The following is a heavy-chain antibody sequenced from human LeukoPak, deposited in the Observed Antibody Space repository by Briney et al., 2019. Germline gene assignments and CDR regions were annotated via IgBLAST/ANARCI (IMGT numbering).Heavy chain of an antibody. CDR2: IKSKTDGGTT. Sequence: GGSLRLSCAASGFTFSNAWMSWVRQAPGKGLEGVGRIKSKTDGGTTDYAAPVKGRFTISRDDSKNTLYLQMNTLNTEDTAVYYCATASGPRVGFDYWGQGTLVTVSS. J-gene: IGHJ4*02. CDR3: ATASGPRVGFDY. V-gene: IGHV3-15*01. D-gene: IGHD2-8*02. CDR1: GFTFSNAW.